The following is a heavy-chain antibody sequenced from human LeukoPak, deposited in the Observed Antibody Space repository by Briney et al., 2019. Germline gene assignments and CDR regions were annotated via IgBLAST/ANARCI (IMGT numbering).Heavy chain of an antibody. CDR3: TRVGYIDEGIDY. D-gene: IGHD5-24*01. CDR1: GFTFSSYS. V-gene: IGHV3-48*01. Sequence: GGSLRLSCAASGFTFSSYSMNWVRQAPGRGLEWVSYISGSSRPIYYADSVKGRFTISRGNAKNSLYLQMNSLRAEDTAIYYCTRVGYIDEGIDYWGQGTLVTVSS. CDR2: ISGSSRPI. J-gene: IGHJ4*02.